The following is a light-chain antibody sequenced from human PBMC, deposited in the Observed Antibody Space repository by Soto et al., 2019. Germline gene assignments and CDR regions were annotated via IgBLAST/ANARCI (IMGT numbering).Light chain of an antibody. J-gene: IGKJ2*03. CDR2: AAS. V-gene: IGKV1-12*01. CDR3: QQANRLPYS. CDR1: QDFNNR. Sequence: DIQMSQSPSSVSASVGDRVTITCRASQDFNNRLAWYHQTPGNAPKPLIYAASSLQPGVPSRFGGSGSGTDFTRTISSLQPEDFASYYCQQANRLPYSFGQGTKLEMK.